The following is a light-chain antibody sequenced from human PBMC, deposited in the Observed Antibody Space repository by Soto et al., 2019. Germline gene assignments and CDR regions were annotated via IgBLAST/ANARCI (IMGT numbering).Light chain of an antibody. J-gene: IGKJ1*01. Sequence: ILLTQSPGTLSLSPGERATLSCRASQSVSSSYLAWYQQKPGHAPSLLIYGASSRATGIPDRFSGSGSGTDFTLTISRLEPEDFAVYFCHQYNNWPTFGQGTKVDIK. V-gene: IGKV3-20*01. CDR2: GAS. CDR1: QSVSSSY. CDR3: HQYNNWPT.